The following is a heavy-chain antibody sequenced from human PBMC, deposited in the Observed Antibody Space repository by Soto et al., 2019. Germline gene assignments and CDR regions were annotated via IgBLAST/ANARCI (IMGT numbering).Heavy chain of an antibody. CDR2: ISGSGRST. J-gene: IGHJ6*02. CDR1: GPTFSTSA. V-gene: IGHV3-23*01. CDR3: AKDPPSEKLQPDYGMDV. Sequence: LRLSCVASGPTFSTSAMSWVRQAPGKGLEWVSLISGSGRSTDYADSVKGRFTISRDNSKNTVYLQMNFLRVEDTAVYYCAKDPPSEKLQPDYGMDVWGQGTTVTVSS. D-gene: IGHD2-15*01.